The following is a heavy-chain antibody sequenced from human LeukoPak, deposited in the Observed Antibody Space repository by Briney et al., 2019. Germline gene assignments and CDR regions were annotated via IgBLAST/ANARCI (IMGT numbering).Heavy chain of an antibody. Sequence: GRSLRLSCAASGFTFSSYAMHWVRQAPGKGLEWVAVISYDGSNKYYADSVKGRFTISRDNSKNTLYLQMNSLRAEDTAVYYCARDSYHYYDSSGYYRAYYYYYMDVWGKGTTVTVSS. CDR2: ISYDGSNK. V-gene: IGHV3-30*01. D-gene: IGHD3-22*01. CDR3: ARDSYHYYDSSGYYRAYYYYYMDV. J-gene: IGHJ6*03. CDR1: GFTFSSYA.